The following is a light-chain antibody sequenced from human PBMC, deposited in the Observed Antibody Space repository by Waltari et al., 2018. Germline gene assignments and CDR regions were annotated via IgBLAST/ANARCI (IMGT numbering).Light chain of an antibody. V-gene: IGKV1-9*01. Sequence: QLTQSPSFLSASVGDRVTLSCRASRGISSYLAWYQQKPGKAPRLLIYAGSTLQSGVPSRFSGSGSGTEVTLTISSLQPEDFATYYCQEVNSYPSITFGQGTRLE. CDR2: AGS. CDR1: RGISSY. CDR3: QEVNSYPSIT. J-gene: IGKJ5*01.